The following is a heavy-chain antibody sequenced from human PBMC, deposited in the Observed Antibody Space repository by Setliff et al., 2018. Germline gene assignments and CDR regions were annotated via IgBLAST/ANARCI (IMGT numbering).Heavy chain of an antibody. J-gene: IGHJ4*02. CDR1: GGSISSYY. CDR3: ARESRYYYDNLGTLDY. Sequence: SETLSLTCAVYGGSISSYYWSWIRQPAGKGLEWIGHIYIGGSANYNPSLKSRVTMSIDTSKNQFSLKLSSVTAADTAVYYCARESRYYYDNLGTLDYWGQGTLVTVSS. D-gene: IGHD3-22*01. V-gene: IGHV4-4*07. CDR2: IYIGGSA.